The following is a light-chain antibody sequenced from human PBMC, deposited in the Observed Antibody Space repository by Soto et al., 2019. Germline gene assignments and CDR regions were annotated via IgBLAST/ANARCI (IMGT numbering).Light chain of an antibody. V-gene: IGKV1-6*01. CDR1: QGIRND. CDR3: LQDYDYPLI. CDR2: AAS. J-gene: IGKJ4*01. Sequence: AIHMTQSPSSLSASVGDRVTITCRASQGIRNDLGWYQQKPGKVPKLLIYAASTLQSGVPSRFSGSGSGTDFTLTISSLQPEDFATYYCLQDYDYPLIFGGGTKVDIK.